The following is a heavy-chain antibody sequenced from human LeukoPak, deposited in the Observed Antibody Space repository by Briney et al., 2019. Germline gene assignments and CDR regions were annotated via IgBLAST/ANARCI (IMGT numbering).Heavy chain of an antibody. CDR1: GFTFSSYV. Sequence: GGSLRLSCAASGFTFSSYVMHWVRQAPGKGLEWVAIISYDGSNEHYADSVKGRFTISRDNSKNTLYLQMNSLRAEDTAVYYCARGDTLPGGLDPWGQGTLVTVSS. CDR3: ARGDTLPGGLDP. J-gene: IGHJ5*02. CDR2: ISYDGSNE. D-gene: IGHD1-26*01. V-gene: IGHV3-30*04.